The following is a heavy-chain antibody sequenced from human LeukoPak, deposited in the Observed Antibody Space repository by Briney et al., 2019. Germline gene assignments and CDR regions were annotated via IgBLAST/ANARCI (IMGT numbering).Heavy chain of an antibody. D-gene: IGHD3-9*01. CDR2: IKQDGSEK. V-gene: IGHV3-7*01. CDR1: GFTFSRYW. J-gene: IGHJ4*02. Sequence: AGGSLRLSCEGSGFTFSRYWMNWVRQAPGKGLEWVANIKQDGSEKYSVDSVRGRFTISRDNARNSLFLQMSSLRDDDTAVYYCARDSFDSGSSPSDFWGQGTLVTVSS. CDR3: ARDSFDSGSSPSDF.